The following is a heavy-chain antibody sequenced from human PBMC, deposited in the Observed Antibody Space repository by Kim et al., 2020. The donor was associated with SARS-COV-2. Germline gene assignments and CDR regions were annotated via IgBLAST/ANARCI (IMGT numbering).Heavy chain of an antibody. CDR3: AKSAGSGIYTILDYFDS. D-gene: IGHD3-10*01. Sequence: GGSLRLSCAASGFSFSSYAMSWVRQAPGKGLEWVSFIYSGGDSPYYADPVKGRFTISRDNSKNTRYLQMTSLRAEDTAVYYCAKSAGSGIYTILDYFDSWGQGTLVTVSS. V-gene: IGHV3-23*03. J-gene: IGHJ4*02. CDR2: IYSGGDSP. CDR1: GFSFSSYA.